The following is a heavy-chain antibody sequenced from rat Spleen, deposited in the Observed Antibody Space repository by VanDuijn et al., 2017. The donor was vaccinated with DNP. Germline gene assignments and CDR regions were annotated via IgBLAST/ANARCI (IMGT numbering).Heavy chain of an antibody. CDR3: AEETTGVY. V-gene: IGHV2-77*01. CDR1: GFSLTSYG. Sequence: QVQMKETGPGLVQTTQTLSVTCTVSGFSLTSYGLNWVRQAPGKGLEWMGIIWGDGSTNYNSALKSRLSISRDTSKSQVFLTMNSLQTDDTAVYYCAEETTGVYWGQGVMVTVSS. D-gene: IGHD1-1*01. J-gene: IGHJ2*01. CDR2: IWGDGST.